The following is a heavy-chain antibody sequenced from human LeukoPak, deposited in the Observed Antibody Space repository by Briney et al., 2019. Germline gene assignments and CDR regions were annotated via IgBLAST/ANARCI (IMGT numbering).Heavy chain of an antibody. J-gene: IGHJ4*02. CDR3: AGQWLRLGPIDY. CDR1: GFTFISYS. D-gene: IGHD5-12*01. CDR2: ISGNGDNT. Sequence: GGSLRLSCSVSGFTFISYSMTWVRQAPGKGLEWLSSISGNGDNTYYADSVKGRFTISRDNSKDTLYLQMNRLRVDDTAVYYCAGQWLRLGPIDYWGQGTLVSVSS. V-gene: IGHV3-23*01.